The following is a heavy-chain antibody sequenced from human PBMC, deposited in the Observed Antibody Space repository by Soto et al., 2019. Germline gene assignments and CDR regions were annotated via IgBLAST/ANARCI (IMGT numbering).Heavy chain of an antibody. J-gene: IGHJ4*02. CDR2: IYSGGTT. Sequence: EVQLVESGGGLVQPGGSLRLSCAASGFAVSSNYMSWVRQAPGKGLEWVSVIYSGGTTYFADSVKGRFTISRHNSKNTPYLHMNSLRSEDTAVYYCVTYRQLLYFDSWGQGTLVTVSS. CDR1: GFAVSSNY. V-gene: IGHV3-53*04. D-gene: IGHD2-2*02. CDR3: VTYRQLLYFDS.